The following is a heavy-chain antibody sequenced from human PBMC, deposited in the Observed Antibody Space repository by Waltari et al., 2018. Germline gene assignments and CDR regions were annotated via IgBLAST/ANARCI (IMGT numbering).Heavy chain of an antibody. D-gene: IGHD4-4*01. CDR1: GYTFTDSY. CDR3: ASLPPWGTVTKGWFDP. V-gene: IGHV1-69-2*01. Sequence: EVQLVQSGAEVKKPGATVKISCKVSGYTFTDSYMHWVQPAPGKGLEWMGLVDPEDGETIYAQKCQGRVTSTADKSTSTAYMELSSLRSEDTAVYYCASLPPWGTVTKGWFDPWGQGTLVSVSS. CDR2: VDPEDGET. J-gene: IGHJ5*02.